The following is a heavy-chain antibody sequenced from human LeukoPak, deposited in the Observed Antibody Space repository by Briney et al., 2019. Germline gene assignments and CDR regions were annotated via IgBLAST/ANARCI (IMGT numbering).Heavy chain of an antibody. J-gene: IGHJ6*03. CDR1: GFTFSNYA. Sequence: PGGSLRLSCAASGFTFSNYAMSWVRQAPGKGLEWVSAISGSAVTTYYGDSVKGRSTISRDNSKNTLYLQMNSLRAEDTAVYYCAKAFRGLREYYYYMDVWGKGTTVTVSS. V-gene: IGHV3-23*01. CDR2: ISGSAVTT. D-gene: IGHD3-16*01. CDR3: AKAFRGLREYYYYMDV.